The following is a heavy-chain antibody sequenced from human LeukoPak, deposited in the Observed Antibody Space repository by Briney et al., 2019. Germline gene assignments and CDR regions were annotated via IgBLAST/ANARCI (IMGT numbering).Heavy chain of an antibody. CDR2: IIPIFGTA. D-gene: IGHD6-19*01. CDR1: GGTFSSYA. J-gene: IGHJ4*02. CDR3: AAERQRGWSGGWPAY. V-gene: IGHV1-69*13. Sequence: SVKVSCKASGGTFSSYAISWVRQAPGQGLEWMGGIIPIFGTANYAQKFQGRVTITADESTSTAYMELSSLRSEDTAVYYCAAERQRGWSGGWPAYWGQGTLVTVSS.